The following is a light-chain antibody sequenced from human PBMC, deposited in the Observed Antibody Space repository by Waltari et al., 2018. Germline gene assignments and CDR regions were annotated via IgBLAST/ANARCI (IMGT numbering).Light chain of an antibody. CDR2: EVS. CDR3: MQALQAPYT. Sequence: DIVMTHSPLSLPVTPGEPASISCRSSQSLVFSDGNNYLDWYQQKPGQSPQLLVYEVSKRASGVPDRFSGSGSGTDFTLKISRVEAEDVGVYYCMQALQAPYTFGQGTKLEIK. J-gene: IGKJ2*01. CDR1: QSLVFSDGNNY. V-gene: IGKV2-28*01.